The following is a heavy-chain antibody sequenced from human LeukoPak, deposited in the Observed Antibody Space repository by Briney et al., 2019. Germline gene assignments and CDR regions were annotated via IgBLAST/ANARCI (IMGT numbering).Heavy chain of an antibody. CDR3: VRYCSSTTCYTRAVDY. D-gene: IGHD2-2*02. Sequence: KPSETLSLTCTVSGYSITSGYNRAWIRQPPGKVLEWIGSIYHSGSAYYNPSLKSRVTISVDTSKNQFSLKLSSVTAADTAVYYCVRYCSSTTCYTRAVDYWGQGTLVTVSS. CDR2: IYHSGSA. J-gene: IGHJ4*02. V-gene: IGHV4-38-2*02. CDR1: GYSITSGYN.